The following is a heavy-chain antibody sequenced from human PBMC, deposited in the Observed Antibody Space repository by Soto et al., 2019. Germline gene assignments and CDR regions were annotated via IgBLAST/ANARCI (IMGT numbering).Heavy chain of an antibody. V-gene: IGHV3-23*01. J-gene: IGHJ3*02. CDR2: ISGSGGST. D-gene: IGHD3-3*01. CDR1: GFTFSSYA. CDR3: AKDIFPPGDAFDI. Sequence: GGSLRLSCAASGFTFSSYAMSWVRQAPGKGLEWVSAISGSGGSTYYADSVKGRFTISRDSSKNTLYLQMNSLRAEDTAVYYCAKDIFPPGDAFDIWGQGTIVTVSS.